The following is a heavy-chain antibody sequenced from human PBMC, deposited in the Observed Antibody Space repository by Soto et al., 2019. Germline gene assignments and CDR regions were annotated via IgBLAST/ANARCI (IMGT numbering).Heavy chain of an antibody. V-gene: IGHV1-69*02. CDR2: IIPILGIA. Sequence: QVQLVQSGAEVKKPGSSVKVSCKASGGTFSSYTISWVRQAPGQGLEWMGRIIPILGIANYAQKFQGRVTSTADKSTSTAYMERSSLRSEDTAVYYCARGGVVVPAAMPEGFDPWGQGTLVTVSS. CDR1: GGTFSSYT. D-gene: IGHD2-2*01. CDR3: ARGGVVVPAAMPEGFDP. J-gene: IGHJ5*02.